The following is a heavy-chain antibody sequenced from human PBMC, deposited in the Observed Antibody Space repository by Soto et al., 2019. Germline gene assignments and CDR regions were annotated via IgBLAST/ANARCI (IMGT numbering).Heavy chain of an antibody. Sequence: ASVKVSCKASGYTFTSYAMHWVRQAPGQRLEWMGWINAGNGNTKYSQKFQGRVTITRDTSASTAYMELSSLRSEDTAVYYCARDYYDSSGYYPPDYWGQGTLVTVSS. J-gene: IGHJ4*02. CDR2: INAGNGNT. D-gene: IGHD3-22*01. V-gene: IGHV1-3*01. CDR3: ARDYYDSSGYYPPDY. CDR1: GYTFTSYA.